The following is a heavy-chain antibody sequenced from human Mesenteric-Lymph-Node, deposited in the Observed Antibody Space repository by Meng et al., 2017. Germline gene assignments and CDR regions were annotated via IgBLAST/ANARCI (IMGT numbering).Heavy chain of an antibody. CDR3: AREGYGDARGPFDP. Sequence: VQLGQSGDEVKKPGASVKVSCKASGYTFIIYSMHWVRQAPGQRLEWMGWINAGNGNTKYAQKVQGRVTMSTDTSTNTAYMELRSLRSDDTAVYYCAREGYGDARGPFDPWGQGTLVTVSS. J-gene: IGHJ5*02. CDR1: GYTFIIYS. V-gene: IGHV1-3*01. D-gene: IGHD2-21*02. CDR2: INAGNGNT.